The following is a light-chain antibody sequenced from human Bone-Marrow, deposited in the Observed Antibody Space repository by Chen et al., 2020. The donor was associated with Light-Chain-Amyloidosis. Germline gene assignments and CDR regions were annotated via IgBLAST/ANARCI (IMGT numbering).Light chain of an antibody. V-gene: IGKV3-15*01. CDR2: ATS. CDR3: QLDNNWPSWT. J-gene: IGKJ1*01. Sequence: EIVVTQSPATLSVSPGEGATRTCRASQHVNRHVAWYQQRPGQAPRLLMSATSTRATGIPGRFSGSGSGTEFTLTISSLQSEDSAVDYCQLDNNWPSWTFGHGTKVAIK. CDR1: QHVNRH.